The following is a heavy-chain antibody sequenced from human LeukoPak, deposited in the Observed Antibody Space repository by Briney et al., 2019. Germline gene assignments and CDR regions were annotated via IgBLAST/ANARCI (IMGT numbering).Heavy chain of an antibody. Sequence: ASVKVSCKASGYTFTSYGISWVRQAPGQGLEWMGWISAYNGNTNYAQKLQGRVTMTTDTSTSTAYMELRSLRSDDTAVYYCARDPHRTAAAGTVFDYWGQGTLVTVSS. CDR2: ISAYNGNT. CDR3: ARDPHRTAAAGTVFDY. V-gene: IGHV1-18*01. CDR1: GYTFTSYG. J-gene: IGHJ4*02. D-gene: IGHD6-13*01.